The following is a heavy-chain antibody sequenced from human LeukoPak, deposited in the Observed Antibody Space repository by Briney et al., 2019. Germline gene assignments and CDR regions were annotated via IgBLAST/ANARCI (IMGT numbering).Heavy chain of an antibody. CDR2: ISWNSGSI. V-gene: IGHV3-9*01. J-gene: IGHJ4*02. CDR3: ARDLGPHYYGSGSYYDY. D-gene: IGHD3-10*01. Sequence: PGGSLRLSCAASGFTFDDYAMHWVRQAPGKGLEWVSGISWNSGSIGYADSVKGRFTISRDNSKNTLYLQMNSLRAEDTAVYYCARDLGPHYYGSGSYYDYWGQGTLVTVSS. CDR1: GFTFDDYA.